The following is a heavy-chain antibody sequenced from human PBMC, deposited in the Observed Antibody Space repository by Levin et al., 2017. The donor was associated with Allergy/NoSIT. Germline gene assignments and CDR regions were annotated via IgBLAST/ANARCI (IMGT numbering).Heavy chain of an antibody. Sequence: AGGSLRLSCAVSGFTFSGYWMGWVRQAPGKGLEWVANIHQDGSAKYYVDSVKGRFTVSRDNAKNSLFLQMNSLRAEDTAVYYCATDVTATVHYWGQGTLVTVSS. D-gene: IGHD5-18*01. CDR3: ATDVTATVHY. J-gene: IGHJ4*02. CDR1: GFTFSGYW. CDR2: IHQDGSAK. V-gene: IGHV3-7*01.